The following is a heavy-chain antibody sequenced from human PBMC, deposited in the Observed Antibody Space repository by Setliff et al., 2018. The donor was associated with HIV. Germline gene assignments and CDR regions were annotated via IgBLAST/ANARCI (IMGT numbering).Heavy chain of an antibody. D-gene: IGHD5-12*01. CDR1: GYTFISYY. Sequence: QVRETPASVKVSCKASGYTFISYYIHWVRQAPGQGLEWMGIINASGDSTSYAQKFQGRVTMTRDTSTSTVYMELSSLRSEDTAVCYCAREEMSMWLPEYFFDFWGQGTLVTVSS. V-gene: IGHV1-46*01. J-gene: IGHJ4*02. CDR3: AREEMSMWLPEYFFDF. CDR2: INASGDST.